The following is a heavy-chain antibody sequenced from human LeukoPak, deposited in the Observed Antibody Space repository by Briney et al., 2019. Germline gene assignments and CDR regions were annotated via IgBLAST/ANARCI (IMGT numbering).Heavy chain of an antibody. CDR2: ISSSSSTI. CDR3: ARGSTYYDSSGQVPFDY. Sequence: GGSLRLSCAASGFTFSTYSMNWVRQAPGKGLEWVSYISSSSSTIYYADSVKGRFTISRDNAKNSLYLQMNSLRAEGTAVYYCARGSTYYDSSGQVPFDYWGQGTLVTVSS. V-gene: IGHV3-48*01. J-gene: IGHJ4*02. CDR1: GFTFSTYS. D-gene: IGHD3-22*01.